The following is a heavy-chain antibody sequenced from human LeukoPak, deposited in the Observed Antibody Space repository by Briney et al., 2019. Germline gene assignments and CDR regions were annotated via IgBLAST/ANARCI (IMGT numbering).Heavy chain of an antibody. V-gene: IGHV3-7*05. D-gene: IGHD6-19*01. CDR2: IKQDGSET. CDR3: ARLGGWYFDY. Sequence: GVSLRLSCAASGFTFNNYWMSWVRQAPGKGLEWVANIKQDGSETYHVDSVQGRFTISRDNTKNSLYLQMNSLRAEDTAVYYCARLGGWYFDYWGQGTLVTVSS. CDR1: GFTFNNYW. J-gene: IGHJ4*02.